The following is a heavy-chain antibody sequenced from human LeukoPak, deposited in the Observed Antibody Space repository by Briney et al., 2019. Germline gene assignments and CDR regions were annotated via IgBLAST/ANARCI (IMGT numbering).Heavy chain of an antibody. CDR3: ARVTGTDSSGYFRPHFDY. CDR2: INPSSGGT. Sequence: ASVKVSCKASGYTFTGYYMHWVRQAPGQGLEWMGWINPSSGGTNYAQKFQGRVTMTRDTSISTAYMELSRLRSDDTAVYYCARVTGTDSSGYFRPHFDYWGQGTLVTVSS. J-gene: IGHJ4*02. D-gene: IGHD3-22*01. V-gene: IGHV1-2*02. CDR1: GYTFTGYY.